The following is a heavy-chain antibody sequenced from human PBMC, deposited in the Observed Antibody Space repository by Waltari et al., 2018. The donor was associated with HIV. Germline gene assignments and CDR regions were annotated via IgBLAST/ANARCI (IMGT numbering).Heavy chain of an antibody. CDR2: IIPILGMT. D-gene: IGHD6-13*01. V-gene: IGHV1-69*04. CDR3: ARSPANTAAADYSDDY. CDR1: GGTFKSHA. J-gene: IGHJ4*02. Sequence: QVQLVQSGAEVKKPGSSVKISCKASGGTFKSHALSWVRQAPGQGLEWMGRIIPILGMTHSAQKFHGRLAITADNSMSTAYMELSSLRSDDTAVYFCARSPANTAAADYSDDYWGQGTLVTVSS.